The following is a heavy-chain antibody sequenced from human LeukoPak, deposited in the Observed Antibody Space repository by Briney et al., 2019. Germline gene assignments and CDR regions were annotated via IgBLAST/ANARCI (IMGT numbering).Heavy chain of an antibody. J-gene: IGHJ3*02. CDR3: ARGRLGGVWYEVGAFDI. V-gene: IGHV1-18*01. Sequence: GASVKVSCKASGYTFTSCGISWVRQAPGQGLEWMGWISAYNGNTNYAQKLQGRVTMTTDTSTSTAYMELRSLRSDDTAVYYCARGRLGGVWYEVGAFDIWGQGTMVTVSS. CDR2: ISAYNGNT. CDR1: GYTFTSCG. D-gene: IGHD2-8*01.